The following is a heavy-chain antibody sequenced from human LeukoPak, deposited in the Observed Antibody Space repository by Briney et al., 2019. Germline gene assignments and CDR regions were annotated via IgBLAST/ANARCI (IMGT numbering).Heavy chain of an antibody. D-gene: IGHD3-10*02. Sequence: GGSLRLSCAASGFTVSSNYMSWVRQAPGKGLEWVSYISSSGSTIYYADSVKGRFTISRDNAKDSLYLQMNSLRAEDTAVYYCAELGITMIGGVWGKGTTVTISS. J-gene: IGHJ6*04. CDR1: GFTVSSNY. CDR3: AELGITMIGGV. V-gene: IGHV3-11*04. CDR2: ISSSGSTI.